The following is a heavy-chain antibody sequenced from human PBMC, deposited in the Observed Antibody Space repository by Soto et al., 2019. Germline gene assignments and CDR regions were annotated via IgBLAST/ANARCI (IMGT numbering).Heavy chain of an antibody. Sequence: QLQLEESGPGLVKPSETLSLSCSVSGGSISRSSYFWGWIRQPPGKGLQWIGSIFYAGTTYYNPSLQRRVTISVDTSKNHFSLKLSSVTAADTAFYYCARLSSSIGATIPAAPYYFDFWGQGTLVTVSS. CDR1: GGSISRSSYF. J-gene: IGHJ4*02. D-gene: IGHD2-2*01. V-gene: IGHV4-39*01. CDR2: IFYAGTT. CDR3: ARLSSSIGATIPAAPYYFDF.